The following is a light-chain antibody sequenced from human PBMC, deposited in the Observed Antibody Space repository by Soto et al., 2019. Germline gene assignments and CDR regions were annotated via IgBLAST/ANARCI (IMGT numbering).Light chain of an antibody. CDR3: AAWDDSLNGWV. CDR1: SSNIGINA. Sequence: QSVLTQPPSASGTPGQRVTISCSGSSSNIGINAINWYQQFPGAAPKLLIYSSNQRPSGVPDRFSASKSGTSASLAISGLQSEDEAVYSCAAWDDSLNGWVFGGGTKLTVL. V-gene: IGLV1-44*01. J-gene: IGLJ3*02. CDR2: SSN.